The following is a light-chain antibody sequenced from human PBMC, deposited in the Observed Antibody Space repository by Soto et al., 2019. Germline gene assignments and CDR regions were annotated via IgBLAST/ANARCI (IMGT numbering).Light chain of an antibody. CDR3: QHSYSTPRYT. J-gene: IGKJ2*01. CDR1: QSLSSY. V-gene: IGKV1-39*01. CDR2: AAS. Sequence: DIQMTQSPSSLSASVGARVTITCRASQSLSSYLNWYQQKPGKAPKLLIYAASSLQRGVPSRFSGSGSGTDFAVTISSRQLEDFGTYYEQHSYSTPRYTFGQGTKLDTK.